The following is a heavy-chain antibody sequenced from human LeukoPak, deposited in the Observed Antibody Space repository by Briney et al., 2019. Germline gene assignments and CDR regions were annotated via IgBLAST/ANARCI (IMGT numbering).Heavy chain of an antibody. CDR3: ARTLIAAASYGYGMDV. Sequence: SETLSLTCTVSGGSVSSGSYYWSWIRQPPGKGLEWIGYIYYSGSTNYNPSLKSRVTISVDTSKNQFSLKLSSVTAADTAVYYCARTLIAAASYGYGMDVWGQGTTVTVSS. J-gene: IGHJ6*02. CDR2: IYYSGST. V-gene: IGHV4-61*01. CDR1: GGSVSSGSYY. D-gene: IGHD6-13*01.